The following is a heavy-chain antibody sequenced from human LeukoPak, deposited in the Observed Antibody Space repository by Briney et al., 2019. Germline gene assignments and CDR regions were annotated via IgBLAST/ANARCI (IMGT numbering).Heavy chain of an antibody. CDR2: ISGSGGST. CDR3: ARDISEGATAVDY. V-gene: IGHV3-23*01. D-gene: IGHD1-26*01. Sequence: GGSLRLSCAASGFTFSSYAMSWVRQAPGKGLEWVSAISGSGGSTYYADSVKGRFTISRDNAKNSLYLQMNSLRAEDTAVYYCARDISEGATAVDYWGQGTLVTVSS. CDR1: GFTFSSYA. J-gene: IGHJ4*02.